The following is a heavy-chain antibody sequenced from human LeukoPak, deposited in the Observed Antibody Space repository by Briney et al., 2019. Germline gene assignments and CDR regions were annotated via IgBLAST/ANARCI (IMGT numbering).Heavy chain of an antibody. CDR2: INQDGSEK. CDR1: GFTFSSYW. CDR3: ARDTAGNDY. V-gene: IGHV3-7*01. J-gene: IGHJ4*02. D-gene: IGHD1-1*01. Sequence: GGSLRLSCAASGFTFSSYWMSWVRQAPGRGLEWVAKINQDGSEKYYVDSVMGRFTISRDNAKISLYLQMSSLRAEGTAVYYCARDTAGNDYWGQGTLVTVSS.